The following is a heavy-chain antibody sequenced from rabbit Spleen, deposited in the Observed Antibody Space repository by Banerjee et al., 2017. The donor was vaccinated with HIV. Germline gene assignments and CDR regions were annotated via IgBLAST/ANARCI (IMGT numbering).Heavy chain of an antibody. V-gene: IGHV1S45*01. CDR2: IAGGSSGST. J-gene: IGHJ6*01. Sequence: QEQLKESGGGLVQPGGSLKLSCKASGFDFSRYYMCWVRQAPGKGLEWIACIAGGSSGSTYSATWAKGRFTISKTSSTTVTLQMTSLTAADTATYFCARDVGTSFSTYGMDLWGQGTLVTVS. D-gene: IGHD8-1*01. CDR3: ARDVGTSFSTYGMDL. CDR1: GFDFSRYY.